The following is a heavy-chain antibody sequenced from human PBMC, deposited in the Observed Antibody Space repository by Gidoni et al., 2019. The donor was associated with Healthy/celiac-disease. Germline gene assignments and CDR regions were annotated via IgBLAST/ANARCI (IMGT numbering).Heavy chain of an antibody. CDR2: IRPKGHNYET. CDR1: GFTFSDSS. D-gene: IGHD3-22*01. V-gene: IGHV3-73*01. CDR3: TRLRDYYDSAGPDY. Sequence: EVQLVESGGGFAQPGGSLQLSCAASGFTFSDSSMHWVRQASGKGLECIGSIRPKGHNYETAYAASVKGRCTISRDDSENMAYLHMDSLKTEDTAVYFCTRLRDYYDSAGPDYWGQGTLITVSS. J-gene: IGHJ4*02.